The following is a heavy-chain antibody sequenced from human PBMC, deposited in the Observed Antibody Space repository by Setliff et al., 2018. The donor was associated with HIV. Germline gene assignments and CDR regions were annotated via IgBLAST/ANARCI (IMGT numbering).Heavy chain of an antibody. CDR3: ARGPSHSDLNWFDP. Sequence: ASVKVSCKPSGYTFTTYGLSWVRQAPGQGLEWMGWISTYSDETSYAEKLQGRVTMTTDTSTSTAYMELRSLRSDDTAVYYCARGPSHSDLNWFDPWGQGTLVTVSS. J-gene: IGHJ5*02. CDR1: GYTFTTYG. V-gene: IGHV1-18*01. CDR2: ISTYSDET. D-gene: IGHD2-21*01.